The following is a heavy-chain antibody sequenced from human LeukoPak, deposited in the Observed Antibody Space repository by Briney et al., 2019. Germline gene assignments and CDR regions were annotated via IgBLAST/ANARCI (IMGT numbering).Heavy chain of an antibody. V-gene: IGHV1-69*01. CDR2: IIPIFGTA. J-gene: IGHJ4*02. Sequence: ASVKVSCKASGGTFSSYAISWVRQAPGQGLEWMGGIIPIFGTANYAQKFQGRVTITADESTSTAYMELSSLRSEDTAVYYCARGLMYYYDSSGCFFDYWGQGTLVTVSS. D-gene: IGHD3-22*01. CDR1: GGTFSSYA. CDR3: ARGLMYYYDSSGCFFDY.